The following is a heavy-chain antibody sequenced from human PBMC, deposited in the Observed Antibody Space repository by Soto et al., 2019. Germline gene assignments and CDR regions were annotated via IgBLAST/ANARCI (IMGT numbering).Heavy chain of an antibody. CDR2: IYYSGST. Sequence: PSETLSLTCTVSGGSISSYYWSWIRQPPGKGLEWIGYIYYSGSTNYNPSLKSRVTISVDTSKNQFSLKLSSVTAADTAVYYCARHVTTVGWLRPWGQGTLVTVSS. CDR1: GGSISSYY. V-gene: IGHV4-59*08. D-gene: IGHD5-12*01. J-gene: IGHJ5*02. CDR3: ARHVTTVGWLRP.